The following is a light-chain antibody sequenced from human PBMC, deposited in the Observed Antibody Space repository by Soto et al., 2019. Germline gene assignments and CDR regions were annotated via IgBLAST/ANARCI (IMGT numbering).Light chain of an antibody. CDR3: MQALQTPPYT. V-gene: IGKV2-28*01. CDR2: LGS. Sequence: DIVMTQSPLSLPVTPGEPASISCRSSQSLLHSNGYNYLNWYLQKPGQSPQLLIYLGSNRASGGPDRFSGSGSDTDFTLRITGVEAEDVGVYYCMQALQTPPYTFGQGPKLEIK. CDR1: QSLLHSNGYNY. J-gene: IGKJ2*01.